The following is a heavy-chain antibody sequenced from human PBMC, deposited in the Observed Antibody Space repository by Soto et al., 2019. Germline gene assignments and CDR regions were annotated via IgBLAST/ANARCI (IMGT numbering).Heavy chain of an antibody. CDR3: VRGGGGGLFDP. CDR1: GFTFGDSY. J-gene: IGHJ5*02. V-gene: IGHV3-11*06. Sequence: QVQLVESGGGLVPPGGSLRLSCAGSGFTFGDSYMSWIRQSPGKGLEWLSYISPGSRYPAYADSVKGRFTISRANAKRSLYLQMMSLTAEDTAIYYCVRGGGGGLFDPWGQGTMVTVSS. D-gene: IGHD2-15*01. CDR2: ISPGSRYP.